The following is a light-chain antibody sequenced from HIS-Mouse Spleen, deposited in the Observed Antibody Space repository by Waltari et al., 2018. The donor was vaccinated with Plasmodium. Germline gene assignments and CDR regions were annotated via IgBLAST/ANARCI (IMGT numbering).Light chain of an antibody. CDR3: QAWDSSTVV. J-gene: IGLJ2*01. CDR2: QGS. V-gene: IGLV3-1*01. Sequence: SYELTQPPSVSVSPGQTASITCSGDKLGDKYACWYQQKPGQSPVLVIYQGSKRPSGSRGPFPGSHAGNTATVTISGTQARDEADYDCQAWDSSTVVFGGGTKLTVL. CDR1: KLGDKY.